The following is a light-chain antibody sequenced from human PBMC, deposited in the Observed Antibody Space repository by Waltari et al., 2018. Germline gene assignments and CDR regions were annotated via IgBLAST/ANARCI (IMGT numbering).Light chain of an antibody. Sequence: IVMTQSQLSLPVTPGEPASISCTSSQSLLNSNGHDPVDWYLQKPGQSPQLLIYLGSYRASGVPDRFSGSGSGTDFTLKISRVETEDVGIYYCMQSRQAPWTFGQGTTVEIK. CDR2: LGS. J-gene: IGKJ1*01. V-gene: IGKV2-28*01. CDR1: QSLLNSNGHDP. CDR3: MQSRQAPWT.